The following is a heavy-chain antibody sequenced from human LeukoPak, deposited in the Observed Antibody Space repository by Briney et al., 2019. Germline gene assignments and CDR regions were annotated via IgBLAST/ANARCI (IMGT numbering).Heavy chain of an antibody. J-gene: IGHJ4*02. Sequence: GASVKVSCTASGYTFTSLGISWVRQAPGQGLEWMGWISGDNGNTYYAQKLQGRVTLTTDTSTSTAYMELRSLRSDDTAVYYCARDCDRSGYYCYWGQGTQVTVSS. CDR2: ISGDNGNT. CDR3: ARDCDRSGYYCY. CDR1: GYTFTSLG. V-gene: IGHV1-18*01. D-gene: IGHD3-22*01.